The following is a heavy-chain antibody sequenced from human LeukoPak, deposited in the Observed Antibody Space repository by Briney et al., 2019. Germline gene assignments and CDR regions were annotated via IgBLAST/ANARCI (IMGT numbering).Heavy chain of an antibody. Sequence: SETLSLTCTVSGGSISSYYWSWIRQPAGKGLEWIGRIYTSGSTNYNPSLKSRVTMSVDTPKNQFSLKLSSVTAADTAVYYCARDAWVYSSWGFDYWGQGTLVTVSS. CDR1: GGSISSYY. J-gene: IGHJ4*02. CDR3: ARDAWVYSSWGFDY. V-gene: IGHV4-4*07. CDR2: IYTSGST. D-gene: IGHD6-6*01.